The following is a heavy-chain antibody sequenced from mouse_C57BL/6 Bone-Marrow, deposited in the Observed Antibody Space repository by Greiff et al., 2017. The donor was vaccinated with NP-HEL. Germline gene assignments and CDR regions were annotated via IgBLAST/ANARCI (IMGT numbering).Heavy chain of an antibody. V-gene: IGHV12-3*01. CDR2: ITHSGET. D-gene: IGHD3-2*02. CDR1: GFPITSGYY. J-gene: IGHJ2*01. CDR3: AGDPDSSGYVGY. Sequence: QVQLQQSGPGLVKPSQSLFLTCSITGFPITSGYYWIWIRQSPGKPLEWMGYITHSGETFYNPSLQSPISITRETSKNQFFLQLNSVTTEDTAMYYCAGDPDSSGYVGYWGQGTTLTVSS.